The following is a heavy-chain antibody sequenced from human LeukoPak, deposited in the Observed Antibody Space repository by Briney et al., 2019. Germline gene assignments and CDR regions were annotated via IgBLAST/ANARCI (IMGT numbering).Heavy chain of an antibody. CDR2: IKSKTDGGTT. CDR1: GFTFSNAW. D-gene: IGHD1-26*01. CDR3: TTDYEWELPDY. Sequence: GGSLRLSCAASGFTFSNAWMSWVRQAPGKGLEWVGRIKSKTDGGTTDYAAPVKGGFTISRDDSKNTLYPQMNSLKTEDTAVYYCTTDYEWELPDYWGQGTLVTVSS. V-gene: IGHV3-15*01. J-gene: IGHJ4*02.